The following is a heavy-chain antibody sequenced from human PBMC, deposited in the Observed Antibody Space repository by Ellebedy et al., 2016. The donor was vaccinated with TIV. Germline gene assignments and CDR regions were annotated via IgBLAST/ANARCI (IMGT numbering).Heavy chain of an antibody. V-gene: IGHV3-23*01. Sequence: GESLKISCAASGFTFSNYAMTWVRQVPGQGLGWVSGIRDTGITTYYADSAKGRFTISRDNSRSTLYLQMNSLRAEETAVYYCAQDAQGYAFAWGQGTLVTVSS. D-gene: IGHD1-1*01. J-gene: IGHJ4*02. CDR1: GFTFSNYA. CDR2: IRDTGITT. CDR3: AQDAQGYAFA.